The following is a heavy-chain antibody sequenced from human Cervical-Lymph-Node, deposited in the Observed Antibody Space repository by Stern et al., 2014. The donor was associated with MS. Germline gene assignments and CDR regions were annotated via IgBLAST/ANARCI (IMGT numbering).Heavy chain of an antibody. J-gene: IGHJ4*02. Sequence: VQLVESGPGLVKPSGTLSLTCTVSGGSFSSSNWWSWVRQTPGKGLEWIGEISHSGSTSYTPSLKSRVTMSIAKSKRQLSLNLISVIAADTAVYYCVYGGFHSPFAYWGQGKLVTVSS. CDR1: GGSFSSSNW. CDR3: VYGGFHSPFAY. D-gene: IGHD4-23*01. CDR2: ISHSGST. V-gene: IGHV4-4*02.